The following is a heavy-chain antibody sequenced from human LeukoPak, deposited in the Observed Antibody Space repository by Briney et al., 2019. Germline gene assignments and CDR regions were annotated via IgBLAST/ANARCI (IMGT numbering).Heavy chain of an antibody. Sequence: GGSLRLSCAASGFTFSSYWMSWVRQAPGKGLEWVANIKQDGSEKYYVDSVKGRFTISRDNAKNSLYLQMNSLRAEDTAVYYCARTPPYYDFWSGYYSLGFDYWGQGTLVTASS. CDR3: ARTPPYYDFWSGYYSLGFDY. CDR2: IKQDGSEK. CDR1: GFTFSSYW. J-gene: IGHJ4*02. D-gene: IGHD3-3*01. V-gene: IGHV3-7*01.